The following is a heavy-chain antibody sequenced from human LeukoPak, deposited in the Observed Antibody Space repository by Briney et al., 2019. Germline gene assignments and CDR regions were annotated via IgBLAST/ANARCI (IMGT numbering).Heavy chain of an antibody. Sequence: PSETLSLTCTVSGDSMSSAYWSWLRQPPGKGLEWIGYIYHTGSTDYNPSLKSRVSISVDTSKKQFSLKLSSVTAADTAVYFCARWIWFGETSRHDGFDIWGQGTLVSVSS. CDR1: GDSMSSAY. CDR3: ARWIWFGETSRHDGFDI. J-gene: IGHJ3*02. V-gene: IGHV4-59*08. CDR2: IYHTGST. D-gene: IGHD3-10*01.